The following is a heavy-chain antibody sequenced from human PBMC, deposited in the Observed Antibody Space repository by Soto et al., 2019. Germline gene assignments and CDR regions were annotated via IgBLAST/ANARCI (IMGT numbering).Heavy chain of an antibody. V-gene: IGHV1-2*04. CDR2: INPNGGVT. Sequence: QVPLVQSGAEVRKPGASVTVSCRSSGDSFTDYYIHWVRQAPSQGFEWMGWINPNGGVTKYAQKFQGWVSMTRDTSIRTVYMQLSRLRSDDTAVYYCARESGGATATLDYYYFYMDVWGTGTTVTVSS. J-gene: IGHJ6*03. CDR1: GDSFTDYY. D-gene: IGHD5-12*01. CDR3: ARESGGATATLDYYYFYMDV.